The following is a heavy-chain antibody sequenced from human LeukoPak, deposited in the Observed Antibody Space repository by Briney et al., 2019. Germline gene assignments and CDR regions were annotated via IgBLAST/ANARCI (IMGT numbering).Heavy chain of an antibody. CDR1: GYTFTGYY. Sequence: ASVKVSCKASGYTFTGYYMHWVRQAPGQGLEWMGRINPNSGGTNYAQKFQGRVTMTRDTSISTAYMELSRLRSDDTAVYYCAREWELHDAFDIWGQGTMVTVPS. V-gene: IGHV1-2*06. D-gene: IGHD1-26*01. CDR2: INPNSGGT. CDR3: AREWELHDAFDI. J-gene: IGHJ3*02.